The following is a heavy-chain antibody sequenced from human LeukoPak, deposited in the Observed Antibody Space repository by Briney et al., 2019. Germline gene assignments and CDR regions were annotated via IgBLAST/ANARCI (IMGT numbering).Heavy chain of an antibody. CDR3: ARDPYYSFYFDY. CDR2: ISYDGSNK. CDR1: GFTFSSYG. Sequence: SGGSLRLSCAASGFTFSSYGMHWVRQAPGKGLEWVAVISYDGSNKYYADSVKGRFTISRDNSKNTLYLQMNSLRAEDTAVYYCARDPYYSFYFDYWGQGTLVTVSS. D-gene: IGHD3-10*01. J-gene: IGHJ4*02. V-gene: IGHV3-30*03.